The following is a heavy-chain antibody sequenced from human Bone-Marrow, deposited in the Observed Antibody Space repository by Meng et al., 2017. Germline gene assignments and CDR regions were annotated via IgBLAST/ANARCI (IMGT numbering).Heavy chain of an antibody. CDR3: AKDIRSEQQLVNYYYGMDV. V-gene: IGHV3-43*01. CDR2: ISWDGGST. J-gene: IGHJ6*02. Sequence: GESLKISCAASGCTFDDYTMHWVRQAPGKGLEWVSLISWDGGSTYYADSVKGRFTISRDNSKNSLYLQMNSLRTEDTALYYCAKDIRSEQQLVNYYYGMDVWGQGTTVTVSS. CDR1: GCTFDDYT. D-gene: IGHD6-13*01.